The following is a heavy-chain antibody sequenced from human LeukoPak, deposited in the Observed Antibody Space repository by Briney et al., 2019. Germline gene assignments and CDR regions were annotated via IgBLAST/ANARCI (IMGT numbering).Heavy chain of an antibody. Sequence: ASVKVSCKASGYTFTSYYMHWVRQAPGQGLEWMGIINPSGGSTSYAQKSQGRVTMTRDTSTSTVYMELSSLRSEDTAVYYCARVVKDGSSWYGALKYWGQGTLVTVSS. D-gene: IGHD6-13*01. CDR3: ARVVKDGSSWYGALKY. J-gene: IGHJ4*02. V-gene: IGHV1-46*01. CDR1: GYTFTSYY. CDR2: INPSGGST.